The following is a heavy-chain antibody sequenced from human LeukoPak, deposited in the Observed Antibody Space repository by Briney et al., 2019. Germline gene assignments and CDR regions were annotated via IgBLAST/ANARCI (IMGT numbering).Heavy chain of an antibody. Sequence: PGGSLRLSCAASGFTFTSYTMNWVRQAPGKGLEWVSSISSSSSYIYYADSVKGRFTISRDNAKNTLYLQMNSLRAEDTAVYYCARGRLNYGGNPGAFDIWGQGTMVTVSS. CDR2: ISSSSSYI. D-gene: IGHD4-23*01. CDR1: GFTFTSYT. J-gene: IGHJ3*02. CDR3: ARGRLNYGGNPGAFDI. V-gene: IGHV3-21*01.